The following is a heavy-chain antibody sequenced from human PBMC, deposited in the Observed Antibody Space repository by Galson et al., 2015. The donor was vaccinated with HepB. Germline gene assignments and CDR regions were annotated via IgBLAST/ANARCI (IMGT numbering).Heavy chain of an antibody. CDR3: ATVRGYSSVYDY. V-gene: IGHV3-48*02. Sequence: SLRLSCAASGFTFSSSIMNWVRQAPGKGLEWVSYISISSSTIYYADSVKGRFTISRDNAKNSLYLQMNSLRDDDTAVYYCATVRGYSSVYDYWGQGTLVTVSS. J-gene: IGHJ4*02. D-gene: IGHD5-18*01. CDR2: ISISSSTI. CDR1: GFTFSSSI.